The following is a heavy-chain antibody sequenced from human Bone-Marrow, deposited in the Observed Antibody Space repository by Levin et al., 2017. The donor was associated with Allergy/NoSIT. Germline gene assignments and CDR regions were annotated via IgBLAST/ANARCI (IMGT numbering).Heavy chain of an antibody. V-gene: IGHV3-48*02. CDR1: GFTFSSYR. D-gene: IGHD6-13*01. CDR3: AREREWQQPGYAHYYYYDGMDV. Sequence: GASVKVSCAASGFTFSSYRMNWVRQAPGKGLEWVSYISSSSSTIYYADSVKGRFTISRDNAKNSLYLQMNSLRDEDTAVYYCAREREWQQPGYAHYYYYDGMDVWGQGTTVTVSS. J-gene: IGHJ6*02. CDR2: ISSSSSTI.